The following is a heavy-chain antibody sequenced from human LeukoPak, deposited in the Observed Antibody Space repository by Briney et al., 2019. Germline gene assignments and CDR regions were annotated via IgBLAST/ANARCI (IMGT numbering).Heavy chain of an antibody. CDR1: GFTFSSYE. V-gene: IGHV3-48*03. CDR3: ARELAGDDILTGYRYYYYMDV. Sequence: QPGGSLRLSCAASGFTFSSYEMNWVRQAPGKGLEWVSYISSSGSTIYYADSVKGRFTISRDNAKNSLYLQMNSLRAEDTAVYYCARELAGDDILTGYRYYYYMDVWGKGTTVTISS. D-gene: IGHD3-9*01. J-gene: IGHJ6*03. CDR2: ISSSGSTI.